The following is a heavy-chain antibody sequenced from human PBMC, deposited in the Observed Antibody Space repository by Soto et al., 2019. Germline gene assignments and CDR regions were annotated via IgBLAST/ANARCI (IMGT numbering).Heavy chain of an antibody. CDR1: GYTFTSYY. V-gene: IGHV1-46*01. Sequence: APVKVACKASGYTFTSYYMHWVRQAPGQGLEWMGIINPSGGSTSYAQKFKGRVTMTGDTSTSTVYTELSSLRSEDTAVYYCARGASPYYDFWSGPPNDAFDIWGQGTMVTVSS. J-gene: IGHJ3*02. CDR2: INPSGGST. CDR3: ARGASPYYDFWSGPPNDAFDI. D-gene: IGHD3-3*01.